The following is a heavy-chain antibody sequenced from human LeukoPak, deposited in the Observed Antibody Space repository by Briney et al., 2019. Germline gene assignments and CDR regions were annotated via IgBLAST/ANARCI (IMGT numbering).Heavy chain of an antibody. CDR3: ARSFIQLWSRNPSYYFDY. Sequence: ASVKVSCKASGYTFTSYGISWVRQAPGQGLEWMGWINTNTGNPTYAQGFTGRFVFSLDTSVSTAYLQISSLKAEDTAVYYCARSFIQLWSRNPSYYFDYWGQGTLVTVSS. D-gene: IGHD5-18*01. V-gene: IGHV7-4-1*02. J-gene: IGHJ4*02. CDR2: INTNTGNP. CDR1: GYTFTSYG.